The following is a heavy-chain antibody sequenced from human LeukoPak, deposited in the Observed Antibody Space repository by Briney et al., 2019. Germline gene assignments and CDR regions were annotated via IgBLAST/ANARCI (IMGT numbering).Heavy chain of an antibody. CDR2: INHSGST. CDR3: ARRHHVRDPPL. J-gene: IGHJ4*02. CDR1: GGSFSGYY. V-gene: IGHV4-34*01. D-gene: IGHD2-21*02. Sequence: PSETLSLTCAVYGGSFSGYYWSWIRQPPGKGLEWIGEINHSGSTNYNPSLKSRVTISVDASKNQLSLKLSSVTAADTAVYYCARRHHVRDPPLWGQGTLVTVSS.